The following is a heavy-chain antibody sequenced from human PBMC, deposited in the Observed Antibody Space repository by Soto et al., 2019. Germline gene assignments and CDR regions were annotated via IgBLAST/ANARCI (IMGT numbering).Heavy chain of an antibody. CDR1: GYTFTSYA. V-gene: IGHV1-3*01. D-gene: IGHD3-9*01. CDR2: INAGKGDT. J-gene: IGHJ3*02. CDR3: ARGVLVIIDVTPRGDAFDI. Sequence: ASVKVSCKASGYTFTSYAMHWVRQAPGQRLEWMGWINAGKGDTKYPQRFQGRVTITRDTSASTAYMELSSLRSEDTAVYYCARGVLVIIDVTPRGDAFDIWGQGTMVTVSS.